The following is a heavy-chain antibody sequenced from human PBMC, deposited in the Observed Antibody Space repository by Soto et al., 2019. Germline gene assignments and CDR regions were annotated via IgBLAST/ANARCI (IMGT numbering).Heavy chain of an antibody. CDR3: ARSNAVGATTGFDY. CDR1: GFTFSSYG. J-gene: IGHJ4*02. V-gene: IGHV3-33*01. CDR2: IWYDGSNK. Sequence: QVQLVESGGGVVQPGRSLRLSCEASGFTFSSYGMHWVRQAPGKGLEWVAVIWYDGSNKYYADSVKGRFTISRDNSKNKLYLQMNSLRAEDTAVYYCARSNAVGATTGFDYWGQGTLVTVSS. D-gene: IGHD1-26*01.